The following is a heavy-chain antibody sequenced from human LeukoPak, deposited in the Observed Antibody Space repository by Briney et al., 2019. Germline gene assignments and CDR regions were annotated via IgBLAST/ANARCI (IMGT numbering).Heavy chain of an antibody. V-gene: IGHV3-23*01. J-gene: IGHJ5*02. CDR1: GFTFSSYA. CDR2: ISGSGGST. Sequence: GGYLRLSCAASGFTFSSYAMSWVRQAPGKGLEWVSAISGSGGSTYYADSVKGRFTISRDNSKNTLYLQMNSLRAEDTAVYYCAKDYYDSSGYWSLNWFDPWGQGTLVTVSS. D-gene: IGHD3-22*01. CDR3: AKDYYDSSGYWSLNWFDP.